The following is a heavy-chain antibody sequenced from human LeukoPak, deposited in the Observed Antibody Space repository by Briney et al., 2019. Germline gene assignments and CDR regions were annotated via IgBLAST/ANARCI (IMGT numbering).Heavy chain of an antibody. D-gene: IGHD3-3*01. J-gene: IGHJ4*02. CDR1: GGSTSSSNYY. CDR2: IHYSGNT. CDR3: ARLGAGPTYYDFWSGYSSFYFDY. Sequence: SETLSLTCTVSGGSTSSSNYYWGWIRQPPGKGLEWIGGIHYSGNTYYNPSLKSRVTISVDTPKNQFSLKLSSVTAADTAVYYCARLGAGPTYYDFWSGYSSFYFDYWGQGTLVTVSS. V-gene: IGHV4-39*01.